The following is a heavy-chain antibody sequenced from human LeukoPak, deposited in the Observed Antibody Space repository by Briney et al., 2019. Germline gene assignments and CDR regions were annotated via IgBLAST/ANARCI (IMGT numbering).Heavy chain of an antibody. J-gene: IGHJ4*02. V-gene: IGHV3-23*01. CDR3: AKEGSTGDPYYFDY. Sequence: PGGSLRLSCAASGFTFSTYAMSWVRQAPGKGLEWVSGISGSGGGGSTYYADSVKGRFTISRDNSKDTLYLQMNSLRAGDTAIYYCAKEGSTGDPYYFDYWGQGTLVTVSS. CDR1: GFTFSTYA. CDR2: ISGSGGGGST. D-gene: IGHD7-27*01.